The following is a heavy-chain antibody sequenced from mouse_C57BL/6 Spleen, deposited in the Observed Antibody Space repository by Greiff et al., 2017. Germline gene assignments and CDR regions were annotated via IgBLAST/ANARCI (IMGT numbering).Heavy chain of an antibody. CDR2: IDPSDSET. Sequence: QVHVKQPGAELVRPGSSVKLSCKASGYTFTSYWMHWVKQRPIQGLEWIGNIDPSDSETHYTQKFKDKATLTVDKSSSTAYMQLSSLTSEDSAVDYCARIYYGYDVKGDYWGQGTTLTVSS. V-gene: IGHV1-52*01. J-gene: IGHJ2*01. CDR3: ARIYYGYDVKGDY. D-gene: IGHD2-2*01. CDR1: GYTFTSYW.